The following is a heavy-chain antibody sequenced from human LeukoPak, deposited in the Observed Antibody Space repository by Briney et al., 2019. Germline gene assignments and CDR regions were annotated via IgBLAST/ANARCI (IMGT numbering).Heavy chain of an antibody. CDR1: GYTFTGYY. Sequence: ASVKVSCKASGYTFTGYYTHWVRQAPGQGLEWMGWINPNSGGTNYAQKFQGRVTMTRDTSISTAYMELSRLRSDDTAVYYCARDEAVLRFLEWLDYYYMDVWGKGTTVTVSS. CDR3: ARDEAVLRFLEWLDYYYMDV. CDR2: INPNSGGT. D-gene: IGHD3-3*01. V-gene: IGHV1-2*02. J-gene: IGHJ6*03.